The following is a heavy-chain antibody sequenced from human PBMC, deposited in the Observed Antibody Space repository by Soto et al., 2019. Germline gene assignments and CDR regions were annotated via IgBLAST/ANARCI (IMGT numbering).Heavy chain of an antibody. CDR2: ISSSGSTI. D-gene: IGHD3-22*01. CDR1: GFTFSDYY. J-gene: IGHJ4*02. V-gene: IGHV3-11*01. Sequence: PGGSLRLSCAASGFTFSDYYMSWIRQAPGKGLEWVSYISSSGSTIYYADSVKGRFTISRDNAKNSLYLQMNSQRAEDTAVYYCARDKDSSGYYHFDYWGQRTLVTVSS. CDR3: ARDKDSSGYYHFDY.